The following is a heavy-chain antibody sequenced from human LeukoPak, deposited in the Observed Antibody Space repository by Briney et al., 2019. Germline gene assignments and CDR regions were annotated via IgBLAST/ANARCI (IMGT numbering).Heavy chain of an antibody. J-gene: IGHJ4*02. CDR3: ARGTTDEYSYGRFDY. CDR2: IYYSGTT. V-gene: IGHV4-31*03. CDR1: GGSISSGGFY. Sequence: SETLSLTCTVSGGSISSGGFYWSWIRQHPGKGLEWLGYIYYSGTTYYNPSLKSRVTFSVDTSKNQFSLKLNPVTAADTALYYCARGTTDEYSYGRFDYWGQGTLVTVSS. D-gene: IGHD5-18*01.